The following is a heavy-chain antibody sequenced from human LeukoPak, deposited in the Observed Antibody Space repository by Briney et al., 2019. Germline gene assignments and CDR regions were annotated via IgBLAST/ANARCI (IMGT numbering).Heavy chain of an antibody. D-gene: IGHD3-10*02. CDR1: GFTFSDYY. CDR3: AELGITMIGGV. J-gene: IGHJ6*04. Sequence: GGSLRLSCAASGFTFSDYYMTGIREAPGKGLEWVSYISSSGITIYYADSVKGRFTISRDNAKKSLYLEMNSLRAEDTAVYYCAELGITMIGGVWGKGTTVTISS. CDR2: ISSSGITI. V-gene: IGHV3-11*04.